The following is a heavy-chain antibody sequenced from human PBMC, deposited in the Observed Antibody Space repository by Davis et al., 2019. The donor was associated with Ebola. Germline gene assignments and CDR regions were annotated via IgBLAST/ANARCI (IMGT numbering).Heavy chain of an antibody. Sequence: MPSETLSLTCTVSGSTISISNWWGWVRQSPGKGLEWIGEVYHNENTNYNPSVESRITVFVDKSRNEFSLRLTSVTAADTAIYYCATHGRNSGNSLRGSFDLWGQGTMVIVSS. J-gene: IGHJ3*01. D-gene: IGHD4-23*01. CDR3: ATHGRNSGNSLRGSFDL. CDR2: VYHNENT. V-gene: IGHV4-4*02. CDR1: GSTISISNW.